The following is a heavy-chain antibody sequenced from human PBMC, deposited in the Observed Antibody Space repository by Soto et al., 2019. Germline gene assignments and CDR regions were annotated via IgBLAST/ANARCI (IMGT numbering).Heavy chain of an antibody. Sequence: PSETLSLTCDVSRYSINNNNWWWWGRQPPGGGLEGIGELNHGGSTNYNPSLESRATFSVDISKNQLFLKLSSVTAEDTAVYYCTHNSAYALDHWGQGTLVTVSS. CDR3: THNSAYALDH. V-gene: IGHV4-4*02. J-gene: IGHJ4*02. D-gene: IGHD5-12*01. CDR2: LNHGGST. CDR1: RYSINNNNW.